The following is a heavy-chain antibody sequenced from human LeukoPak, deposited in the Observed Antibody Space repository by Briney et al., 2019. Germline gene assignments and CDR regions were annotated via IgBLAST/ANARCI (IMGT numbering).Heavy chain of an antibody. V-gene: IGHV3-30*18. Sequence: GRPLRLSCAASGFTFSSYGMHWVRQAPGKGLEWVAVISYDGSNNYADSVKGRFTISRDNSKNTLYLQMKSLRAEDTAVYYCAKERGETVAGTVYFQHWGQGTLVTVSS. J-gene: IGHJ1*01. D-gene: IGHD6-19*01. CDR1: GFTFSSYG. CDR2: ISYDGSN. CDR3: AKERGETVAGTVYFQH.